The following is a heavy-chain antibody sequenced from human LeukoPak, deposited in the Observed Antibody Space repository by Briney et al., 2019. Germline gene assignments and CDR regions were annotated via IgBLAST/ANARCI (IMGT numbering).Heavy chain of an antibody. D-gene: IGHD1-26*01. CDR3: ARGTHKWELANRFDF. CDR1: GFTFDDYG. V-gene: IGHV3-9*01. Sequence: GGSLRLSCAASGFTFDDYGMHWVRQAPGKGLEWVSGISWNTSNINYADSVKGRFTISRDNSKNTLYLQMNSLRAEDTAVYYCARGTHKWELANRFDFWGQGTLVTVSS. CDR2: ISWNTSNI. J-gene: IGHJ4*02.